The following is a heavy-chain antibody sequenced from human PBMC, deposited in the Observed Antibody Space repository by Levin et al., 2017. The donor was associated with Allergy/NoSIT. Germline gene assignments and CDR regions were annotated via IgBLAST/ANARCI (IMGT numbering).Heavy chain of an antibody. J-gene: IGHJ4*02. CDR2: IYYTGST. CDR3: ARVLSAISATGPEY. D-gene: IGHD6-13*01. CDR1: GGSISSSSYQ. V-gene: IGHV4-39*07. Sequence: NAGGSLRLSCTVSGGSISSSSYQWGWIRQPPGKGLEWIGNIYYTGSTSYNPSLKNRVTISIDTSKNQLFLRLTSVTAAETAVYYCARVLSAISATGPEYLGQGILVTVSS.